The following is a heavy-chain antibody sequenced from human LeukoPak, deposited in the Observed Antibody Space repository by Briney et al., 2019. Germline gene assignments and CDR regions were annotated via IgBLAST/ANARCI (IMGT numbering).Heavy chain of an antibody. CDR2: ISGSGGST. V-gene: IGHV3-23*01. D-gene: IGHD3-22*01. J-gene: IGHJ5*02. CDR1: GFTFSSYA. CDR3: AKAYSSGYYPNWFDP. Sequence: SGGSLRLSCAASGFTFSSYAMSWVRQAPGKGLEWVSAISGSGGSTYYADSVKGRFTISRDNSKNTLYLQMNSLRAEDTAVYYCAKAYSSGYYPNWFDPWGQGTLVTVSS.